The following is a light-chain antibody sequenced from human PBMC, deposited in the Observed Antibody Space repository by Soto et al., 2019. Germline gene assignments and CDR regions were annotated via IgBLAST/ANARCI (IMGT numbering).Light chain of an antibody. Sequence: VLTQPASVSGSPGQSITISCTGTSSDVGGYNYVSWYQQHPGKAPKLMIYDVSNRPSGVSNRFSGSKSGNTASLTISGLQAEDEADYYCSSYTSSSTRLYVFGTGTKLTVL. V-gene: IGLV2-14*01. CDR2: DVS. CDR1: SSDVGGYNY. CDR3: SSYTSSSTRLYV. J-gene: IGLJ1*01.